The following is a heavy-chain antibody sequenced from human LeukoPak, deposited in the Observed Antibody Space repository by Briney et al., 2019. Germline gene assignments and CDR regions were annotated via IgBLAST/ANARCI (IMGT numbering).Heavy chain of an antibody. J-gene: IGHJ5*02. CDR3: AGLTTANKWFDP. CDR2: INPNSGGT. D-gene: IGHD1-1*01. CDR1: GYTFIGYY. Sequence: ASVKVSCKASGYTFIGYYMHWVRQAPGQGLEWMGWINPNSGGTNYAQKFQGRVTMTRDTSISTAYMELSRLRSDDTAVYYCAGLTTANKWFDPWGQGTLVTVSS. V-gene: IGHV1-2*02.